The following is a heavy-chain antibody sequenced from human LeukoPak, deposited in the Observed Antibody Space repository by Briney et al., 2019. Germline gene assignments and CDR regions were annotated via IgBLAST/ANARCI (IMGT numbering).Heavy chain of an antibody. J-gene: IGHJ4*02. CDR2: ISSSSSYI. D-gene: IGHD2-15*01. CDR3: ARVFCSGGSCYSYLPGY. Sequence: PGGSLRLSCAASGFTFSSYSMNWVRQAPGKGLEWVSSISSSSSYIYYADSVKGRFTISRDNAKNTLYLQMNSLRAEDTAVYYCARVFCSGGSCYSYLPGYWGQGTLVTVSS. V-gene: IGHV3-21*01. CDR1: GFTFSSYS.